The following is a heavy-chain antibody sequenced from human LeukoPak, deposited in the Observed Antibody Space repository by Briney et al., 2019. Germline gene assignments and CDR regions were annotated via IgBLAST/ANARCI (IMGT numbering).Heavy chain of an antibody. D-gene: IGHD1-26*01. CDR1: GYTFTGYY. Sequence: ASVKVSCKASGYTFTGYYMHWVRQAPGQGLEWMGWINPNSGGTNYAQKFQGRVTMTRDTSISTAYMELSRLTSDDTAVYFCARVTGSYVDDAFDIWGPGTMVTVSS. CDR2: INPNSGGT. V-gene: IGHV1-2*02. J-gene: IGHJ3*02. CDR3: ARVTGSYVDDAFDI.